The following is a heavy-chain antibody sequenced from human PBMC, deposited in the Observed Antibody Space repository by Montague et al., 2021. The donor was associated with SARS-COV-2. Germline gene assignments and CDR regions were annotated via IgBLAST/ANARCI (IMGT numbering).Heavy chain of an antibody. Sequence: SETLSLTRTVSGRSISSYDWNWIRHPPGPGLDWVWNIYNSGSTNYNPSLTSRVTISVDTSKNQFSLKLSSVTAADTAVYSCARTYYDILTGYYNRGSFDLWGQGTMVTVSS. CDR1: GRSISSYD. CDR3: ARTYYDILTGYYNRGSFDL. J-gene: IGHJ3*01. D-gene: IGHD3-9*01. CDR2: IYNSGST. V-gene: IGHV4-59*08.